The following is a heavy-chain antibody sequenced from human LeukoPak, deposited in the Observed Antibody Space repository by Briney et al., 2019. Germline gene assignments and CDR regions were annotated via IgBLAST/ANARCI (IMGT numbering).Heavy chain of an antibody. D-gene: IGHD5-12*01. V-gene: IGHV1-24*01. CDR1: GYTLTELS. J-gene: IGHJ4*02. Sequence: ASVKVSCKVSGYTLTELSMHWVRQAPGKGLEWMGGFDPEDGETIYAQKFQSRVTMTEDTSTDTAYMELSSLRSEDTAVYYCATGAVATTSGPRVQQYFDYWGQGTLVTVSS. CDR2: FDPEDGET. CDR3: ATGAVATTSGPRVQQYFDY.